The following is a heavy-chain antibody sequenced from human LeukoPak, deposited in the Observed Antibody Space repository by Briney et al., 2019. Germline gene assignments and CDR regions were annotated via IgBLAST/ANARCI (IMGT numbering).Heavy chain of an antibody. J-gene: IGHJ4*02. Sequence: AASVKVSCKASGYTFTSYYMHWVRQAPGQGLEWMGIINPSGGSTSYAQKFQGRVTMTRDMSTSTVYMELSSLRSEDTAVYYCARDHPIDYGLDYWGQGTLVTVSS. CDR1: GYTFTSYY. CDR3: ARDHPIDYGLDY. V-gene: IGHV1-46*01. D-gene: IGHD4-17*01. CDR2: INPSGGST.